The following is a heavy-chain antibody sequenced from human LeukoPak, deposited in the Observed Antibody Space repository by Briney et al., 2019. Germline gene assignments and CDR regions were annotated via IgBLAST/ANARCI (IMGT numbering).Heavy chain of an antibody. J-gene: IGHJ4*02. Sequence: GGSLRLSCAGSGFTFSSYWMSWVRQAPGKGLEWVANIKQDGSEKYYVDSVKGRFTISRDNAKNSLYLQMNSLRAEDTAVYYCARDSSGWGYFDYWGQGTLVTVSS. CDR1: GFTFSSYW. CDR2: IKQDGSEK. CDR3: ARDSSGWGYFDY. D-gene: IGHD6-19*01. V-gene: IGHV3-7*01.